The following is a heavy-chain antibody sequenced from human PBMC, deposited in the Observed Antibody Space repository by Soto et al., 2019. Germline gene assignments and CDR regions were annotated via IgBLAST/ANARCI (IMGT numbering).Heavy chain of an antibody. CDR3: ARDRTYYDFWSGPPGINWFEP. V-gene: IGHV1-2*02. D-gene: IGHD3-3*01. Sequence: ASVKVSCKASGYTFTGYYMHWVRQAPGQGLEWMGWINPNSGGTNYAQKFQGRVTMTRDTSISTAYMELSRLRSDDTAVYYCARDRTYYDFWSGPPGINWFEPWGQGTLVTVSS. CDR1: GYTFTGYY. CDR2: INPNSGGT. J-gene: IGHJ5*02.